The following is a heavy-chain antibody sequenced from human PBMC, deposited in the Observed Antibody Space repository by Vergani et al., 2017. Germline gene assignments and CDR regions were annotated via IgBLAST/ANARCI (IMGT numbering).Heavy chain of an antibody. CDR1: GFTFGDYA. CDR3: VVCSGGSCPPDAFDI. CDR2: IRSKAYGGTT. Sequence: EVQLVESGGGLVQPGRSLRLSCTASGFTFGDYAMSWVRQAPGKGLEWVGFIRSKAYGGTTEYAAYVKGRFTISRDDSKSIAYLQMNSLKTEDTAVYYCVVCSGGSCPPDAFDIWGQGTMVTVSS. V-gene: IGHV3-49*04. D-gene: IGHD2-15*01. J-gene: IGHJ3*02.